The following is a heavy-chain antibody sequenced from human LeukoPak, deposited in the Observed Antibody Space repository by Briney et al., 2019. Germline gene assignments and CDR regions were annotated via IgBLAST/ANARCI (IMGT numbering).Heavy chain of an antibody. CDR1: GGSFSGYY. CDR3: ARSGDILTGYRPHNWFDP. V-gene: IGHV4-34*01. Sequence: SETLSLTCAVYGGSFSGYYWSWIRQPPGKGLEWIGEINHSGSTNYNPSLKSRVTISVDTSKNQFSLKLSSVTAADTAVYYCARSGDILTGYRPHNWFDPWGQGTLVSVSS. CDR2: INHSGST. D-gene: IGHD3-9*01. J-gene: IGHJ5*02.